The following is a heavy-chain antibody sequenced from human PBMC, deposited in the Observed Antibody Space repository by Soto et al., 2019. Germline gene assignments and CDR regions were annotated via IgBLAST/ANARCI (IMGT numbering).Heavy chain of an antibody. Sequence: PGGSLRLSCAASGFTFSDHYMDWVRQAPGKGLEWVGRTRNKANSYTTEYAASVKGRFTISRDDSKNSLYLQMNSLKTEDTAVYYCARAQVGATPDDAFDIWGQGTMVTVSS. CDR2: TRNKANSYTT. CDR3: ARAQVGATPDDAFDI. CDR1: GFTFSDHY. D-gene: IGHD1-26*01. V-gene: IGHV3-72*01. J-gene: IGHJ3*02.